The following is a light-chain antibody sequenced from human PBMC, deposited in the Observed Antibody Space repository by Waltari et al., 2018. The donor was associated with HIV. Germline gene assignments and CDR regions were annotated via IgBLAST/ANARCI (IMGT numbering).Light chain of an antibody. CDR1: ALPKKY. Sequence: SYELIQPPSVSVSPGQTARITCSGDALPKKYAYWYQQKSGQAPVLVIYEDSKRPSGIPERFSGSSSGTMATLTISGAQVEDEADYYCSSTDSGGNHPWVFGGGTKLTVL. CDR3: SSTDSGGNHPWV. J-gene: IGLJ3*02. CDR2: EDS. V-gene: IGLV3-10*01.